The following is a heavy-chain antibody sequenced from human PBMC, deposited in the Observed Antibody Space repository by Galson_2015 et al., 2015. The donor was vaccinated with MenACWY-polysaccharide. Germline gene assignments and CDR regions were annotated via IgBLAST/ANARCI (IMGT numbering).Heavy chain of an antibody. CDR1: GFTFSTYW. CDR3: ARGYSAYD. CDR2: IKSDGSST. V-gene: IGHV3-74*01. Sequence: SLRLCCAASGFTFSTYWMHWVRQAPGKGLVWVSRIKSDGSSTNYADSGKGRFTISRDNAKNTLYLQMNSLRAEDTALYYCARGYSAYDWGQGTLVTVSA. J-gene: IGHJ1*01. D-gene: IGHD5-12*01.